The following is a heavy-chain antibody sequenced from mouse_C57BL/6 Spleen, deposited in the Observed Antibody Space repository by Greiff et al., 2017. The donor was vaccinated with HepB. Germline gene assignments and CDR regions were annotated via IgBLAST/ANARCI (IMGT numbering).Heavy chain of an antibody. D-gene: IGHD1-1*01. CDR2: IDPSDSET. CDR1: GYTFTSYW. J-gene: IGHJ4*01. Sequence: QVQLQQPGAELVRPGSSVKLSCKASGYTFTSYWMHWVKQRPIQGLEWIGNIDPSDSETHYNQKFKDKATLTVDKSSSTAYMQLSSLTSEDSAVYYCAVTWDYGSSPYYYAMDYWGQGTSVTVSS. CDR3: AVTWDYGSSPYYYAMDY. V-gene: IGHV1-52*01.